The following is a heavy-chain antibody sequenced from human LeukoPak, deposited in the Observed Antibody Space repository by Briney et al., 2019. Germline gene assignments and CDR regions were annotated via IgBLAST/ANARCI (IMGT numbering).Heavy chain of an antibody. J-gene: IGHJ1*01. CDR3: ARVMVAAAGTAEYFQH. D-gene: IGHD6-13*01. CDR1: GGSISSYY. Sequence: SETLSLTCTVSGGSISSYYWSWIRQPPGKGLEWIGFIYYSGSTNYNPSLKSRVTISVDTSKNQFSLKLSSVTAADTAVYYCARVMVAAAGTAEYFQHWGQGTLVTVSS. V-gene: IGHV4-59*01. CDR2: IYYSGST.